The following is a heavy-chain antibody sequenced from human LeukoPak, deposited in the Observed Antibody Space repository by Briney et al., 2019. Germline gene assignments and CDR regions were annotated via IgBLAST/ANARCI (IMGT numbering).Heavy chain of an antibody. D-gene: IGHD3-22*01. CDR3: VYYDSSGYYYGRLRY. CDR1: GFTFSSHS. CDR2: ISADGANT. J-gene: IGHJ4*02. V-gene: IGHV3-23*01. Sequence: GGSLRLSCAASGFTFSSHSMNWVRQTPGKRLEWVSGISADGANTLYADSVKGRFTISRDNSKNTLYLHMRSLRAEDAAMYFCVYYDSSGYYYGRLRYWGQGTPVTVSS.